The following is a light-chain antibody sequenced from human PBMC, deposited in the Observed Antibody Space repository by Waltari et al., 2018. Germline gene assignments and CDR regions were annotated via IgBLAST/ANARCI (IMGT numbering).Light chain of an antibody. CDR2: HAS. CDR1: QDISDY. Sequence: IQMTQSPPSLSASVGDRVTLTCQASQDISDYLNWYQQKPGKAPKLLIYHASNLETGVPSRFSAGGSGTHFTFTISSLQPEDFATYYCQQYDDFPLTFGGGTKVEIK. V-gene: IGKV1-33*01. CDR3: QQYDDFPLT. J-gene: IGKJ4*01.